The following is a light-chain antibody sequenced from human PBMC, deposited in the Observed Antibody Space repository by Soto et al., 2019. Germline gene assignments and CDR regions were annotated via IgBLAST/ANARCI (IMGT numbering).Light chain of an antibody. V-gene: IGLV2-14*01. Sequence: QSALTQPASVSGSPGQSITISCTGTSSDVGYYNCVSWYRHHPGKAPRLMIYEVNNRPSGISDRFSGSKSVNTASLTISGLQAEDESDYYCGSYSSTDTPFVFGTGTKVTVL. CDR3: GSYSSTDTPFV. CDR2: EVN. J-gene: IGLJ1*01. CDR1: SSDVGYYNC.